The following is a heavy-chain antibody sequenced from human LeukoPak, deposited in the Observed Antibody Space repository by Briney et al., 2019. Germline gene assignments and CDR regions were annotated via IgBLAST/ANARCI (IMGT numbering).Heavy chain of an antibody. V-gene: IGHV4-61*08. Sequence: SQTLSLTCTVSGGSISSGDYYWSWIRQPPGKGLEWIGYIYYSGTTNYNPSLKSRVTISVDTSKNQFSLQLRSVTAADTAVYYCAREDPQTTVPEGMDVWGQGTTVTVSS. CDR3: AREDPQTTVPEGMDV. CDR2: IYYSGTT. J-gene: IGHJ6*02. CDR1: GGSISSGDYY. D-gene: IGHD4-17*01.